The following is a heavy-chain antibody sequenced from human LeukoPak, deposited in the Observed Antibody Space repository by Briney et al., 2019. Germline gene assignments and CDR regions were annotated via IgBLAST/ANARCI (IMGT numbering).Heavy chain of an antibody. V-gene: IGHV4-59*01. CDR2: IYYSGST. D-gene: IGHD1-26*01. Sequence: SETLSLICTVSGGSISSYYWSWIRQPPGKGLEWIGYIYYSGSTNYNPSLKSRVTISVDTSKNQFSLKLSSVTAADTAVYYCARGIVGATQFDYWGQGTLVTVSS. J-gene: IGHJ4*02. CDR1: GGSISSYY. CDR3: ARGIVGATQFDY.